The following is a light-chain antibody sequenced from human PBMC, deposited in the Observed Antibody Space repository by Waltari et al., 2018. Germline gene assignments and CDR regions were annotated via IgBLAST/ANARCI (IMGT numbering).Light chain of an antibody. CDR2: VNK. CDR1: TSNLWAVYD. V-gene: IGLV1-40*01. Sequence: QSVLTQPPSVSGAPGQRVTIPSTGSTSNLWAVYDVPWSQQPPGPAPNLPLYVNKKRPSGVPDRFSGSKSGTSASLAITGLQAEDEADYYCQSYDSSLSGYVFGTGTKVTVL. CDR3: QSYDSSLSGYV. J-gene: IGLJ1*01.